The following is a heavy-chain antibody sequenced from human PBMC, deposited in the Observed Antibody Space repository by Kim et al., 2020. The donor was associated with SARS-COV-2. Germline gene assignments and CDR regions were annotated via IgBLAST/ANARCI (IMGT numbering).Heavy chain of an antibody. CDR2: DGSST. V-gene: IGHV3-74*01. Sequence: DGSSTTYADSVKGRFTNSRDNAKNTVYLQMNSLRAEDTAVYYCARTNYFDYWGQGTLVTVSS. J-gene: IGHJ4*02. CDR3: ARTNYFDY.